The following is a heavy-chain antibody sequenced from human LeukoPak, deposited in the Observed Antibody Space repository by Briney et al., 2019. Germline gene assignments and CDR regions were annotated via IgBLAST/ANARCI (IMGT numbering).Heavy chain of an antibody. D-gene: IGHD4-17*01. CDR2: ISTMSSTK. J-gene: IGHJ4*02. CDR3: ARGKIGYYYGDYDGY. Sequence: GGSLRLSCAASGFTVSSYSMNWVRQAPGKGLEWVSYISTMSSTKYYADSVKGRFTISRDNAKNSLYLQMNSLRDEDTAVYYCARGKIGYYYGDYDGYWGQGTLVTVSS. V-gene: IGHV3-48*02. CDR1: GFTVSSYS.